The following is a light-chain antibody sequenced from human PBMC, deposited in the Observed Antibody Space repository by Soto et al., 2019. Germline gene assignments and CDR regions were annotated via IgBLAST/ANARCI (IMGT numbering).Light chain of an antibody. CDR2: RNS. CDR1: SSNIGSNY. Sequence: QSVLTQPPSASGTPGQRVTISCSGSSSNIGSNYVSWYQKLPGTAPKLLICRNSQRPSGVPDRFSGSKSGSSASLAISGLRSADEADYYCASWDDSLSGLVFGGGPQLTVL. CDR3: ASWDDSLSGLV. V-gene: IGLV1-47*01. J-gene: IGLJ3*02.